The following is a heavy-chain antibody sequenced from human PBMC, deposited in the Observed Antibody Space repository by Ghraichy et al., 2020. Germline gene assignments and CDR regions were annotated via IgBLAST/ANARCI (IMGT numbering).Heavy chain of an antibody. CDR2: ISYDGSNK. J-gene: IGHJ4*02. D-gene: IGHD1-26*01. V-gene: IGHV3-30-3*01. Sequence: GGSLRLSCAASGFTFSSYAMHWVRQAPGKGLEWVAVISYDGSNKYYADSVKGRFTISRDNSKNTLYLQMNSLRAEDTAVYYCARDSPVGATSIGFDYWGQGTLVTVSS. CDR1: GFTFSSYA. CDR3: ARDSPVGATSIGFDY.